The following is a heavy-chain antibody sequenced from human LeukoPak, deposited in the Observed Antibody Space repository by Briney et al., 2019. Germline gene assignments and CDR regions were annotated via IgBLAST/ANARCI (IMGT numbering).Heavy chain of an antibody. Sequence: GASVKVSCKASGGTFSSYAISWVRQAPGQGLEWMGGIIPIFGTANYAQKFQGRVTITADESTSTAYMELSSLRSEDTAVYYCARSYCSGGSCYPFWFDPWGQGTLVTVSS. J-gene: IGHJ5*02. CDR3: ARSYCSGGSCYPFWFDP. CDR2: IIPIFGTA. CDR1: GGTFSSYA. D-gene: IGHD2-15*01. V-gene: IGHV1-69*01.